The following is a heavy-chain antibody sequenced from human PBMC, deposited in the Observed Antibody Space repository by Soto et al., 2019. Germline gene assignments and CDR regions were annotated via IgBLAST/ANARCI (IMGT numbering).Heavy chain of an antibody. V-gene: IGHV3-30*03. CDR1: GFTFSSYG. Sequence: QVQLVESGGGVVQPGRSLRLSCAASGFTFSSYGMHWVRQAPGKGLEWVAVISYDGSNKYYADSVKGRFTISRDNSKNTLYLQMNSLRAEDTAVYYCASYVWSSSGYGMDVWGQGTTVTVSS. D-gene: IGHD6-13*01. J-gene: IGHJ6*02. CDR3: ASYVWSSSGYGMDV. CDR2: ISYDGSNK.